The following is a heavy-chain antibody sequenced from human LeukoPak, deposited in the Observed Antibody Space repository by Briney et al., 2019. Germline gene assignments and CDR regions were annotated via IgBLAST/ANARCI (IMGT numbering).Heavy chain of an antibody. Sequence: KPGGSLRLSCAASGFTFTDYYMSWVRQAPGKGLEWISYTSISGTTGYYADFVKGRFTISRDIAKNSLYLQMNSLSAEDTAVYYCARPNIRSFDYWGQGTLVTVSS. J-gene: IGHJ4*02. V-gene: IGHV3-11*04. D-gene: IGHD4-17*01. CDR2: TSISGTTG. CDR1: GFTFTDYY. CDR3: ARPNIRSFDY.